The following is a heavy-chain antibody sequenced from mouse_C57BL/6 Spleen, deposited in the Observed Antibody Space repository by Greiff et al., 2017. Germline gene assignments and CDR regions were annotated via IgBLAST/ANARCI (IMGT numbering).Heavy chain of an antibody. Sequence: QVQLQQSGPELVKPGASVKISCKASGYAFSSSWMNWVKQRPGKGLEWIGRIYPGDGDTNYNGKCKGKATLTADKSSSTAYMQLSSLTSEDSAVYFCARSITTVGYFDYWGQGTTLTVSS. V-gene: IGHV1-82*01. J-gene: IGHJ2*01. CDR1: GYAFSSSW. D-gene: IGHD1-1*01. CDR2: IYPGDGDT. CDR3: ARSITTVGYFDY.